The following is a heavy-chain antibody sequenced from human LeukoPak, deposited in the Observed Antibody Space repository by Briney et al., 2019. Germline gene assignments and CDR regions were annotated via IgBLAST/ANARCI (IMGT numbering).Heavy chain of an antibody. CDR3: AKDVGKWEALHFFDY. V-gene: IGHV3-23*01. J-gene: IGHJ4*02. D-gene: IGHD1-26*01. CDR1: GFTLSTNA. Sequence: GGSLRLSCLTSGFTLSTNAMSWVRQAPGKGLEWISGISGSGASTYYADSVKGRFTISRDDSRNTLYLQMNSLRGDDTAVYYCAKDVGKWEALHFFDYWGQGTLVTVSS. CDR2: ISGSGAST.